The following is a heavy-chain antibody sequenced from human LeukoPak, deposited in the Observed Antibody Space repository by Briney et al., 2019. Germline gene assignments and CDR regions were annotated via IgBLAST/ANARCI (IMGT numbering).Heavy chain of an antibody. V-gene: IGHV4-59*01. D-gene: IGHD6-19*01. CDR2: FYNSGST. CDR1: GGSISSYY. J-gene: IGHJ4*02. Sequence: SETLSLTCSVSGGSISSYYWGWIRQPPGMALEWIGCFYNSGSTNYNPSLKSRATTSVGTSKNQLTLRLSSVTAADTAVYYCASTQQWLAFDYWGQGILVTVSS. CDR3: ASTQQWLAFDY.